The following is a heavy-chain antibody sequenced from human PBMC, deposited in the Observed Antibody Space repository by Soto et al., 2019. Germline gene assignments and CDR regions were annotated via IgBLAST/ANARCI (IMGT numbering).Heavy chain of an antibody. D-gene: IGHD1-1*01. V-gene: IGHV3-48*03. Sequence: GGSLRLSCVASGFAFRTYEMNWVRQAPGKGLEWLADINSSGSSIHYADSVKGRFTISRDNARNSLYLQMSRLRVEDTAVYYCEANALTERLKDVWGQGTTVTVSS. CDR2: INSSGSSI. J-gene: IGHJ6*02. CDR3: EANALTERLKDV. CDR1: GFAFRTYE.